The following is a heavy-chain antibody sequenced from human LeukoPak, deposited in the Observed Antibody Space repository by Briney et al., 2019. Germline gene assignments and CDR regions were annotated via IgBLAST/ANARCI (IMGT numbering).Heavy chain of an antibody. CDR3: AKDTESGSSTPGAFDI. J-gene: IGHJ3*02. Sequence: GGSLRLSCAASGFTFDDYAMPWVRQAPGKGLEWVSGISWNSGSIGYADSVKGRFTISRDNAKNSLYLQMNSLRAEDTALYYCAKDTESGSSTPGAFDIWGQGTMVTVSS. V-gene: IGHV3-9*01. D-gene: IGHD1-26*01. CDR1: GFTFDDYA. CDR2: ISWNSGSI.